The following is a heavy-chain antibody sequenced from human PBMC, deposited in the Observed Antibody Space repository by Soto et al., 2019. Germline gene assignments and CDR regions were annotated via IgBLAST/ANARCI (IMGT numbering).Heavy chain of an antibody. V-gene: IGHV4-31*03. J-gene: IGHJ3*01. CDR2: IAYIGRA. CDR3: AREVKSAAASAAFAV. D-gene: IGHD2-15*01. CDR1: GGSISSDHYF. Sequence: QVQLQESGPGLVTPSQTLSLPCTVSGGSISSDHYFWSWIRQHPGKRLEWIGYIAYIGRAYYNLYLKSRVTTSVDTSKTQFSMRLSSVTVSDTATYYCAREVKSAAASAAFAVWGQGTVVTLSS.